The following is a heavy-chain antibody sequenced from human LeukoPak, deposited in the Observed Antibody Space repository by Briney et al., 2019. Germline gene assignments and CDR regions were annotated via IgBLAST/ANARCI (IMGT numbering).Heavy chain of an antibody. CDR2: ISYEGSKK. V-gene: IGHV3-30*18. J-gene: IGHJ4*02. D-gene: IGHD4-23*01. Sequence: VGALRLSCAASGFTLSSYGMHWVRQAPGKGLEWVAVISYEGSKKYYADSVKGRFTISRYNSKNTLYLQMNSLRAEDTAVYYCAKDSFMGYGGPFDYWGQGTLVTVSS. CDR3: AKDSFMGYGGPFDY. CDR1: GFTLSSYG.